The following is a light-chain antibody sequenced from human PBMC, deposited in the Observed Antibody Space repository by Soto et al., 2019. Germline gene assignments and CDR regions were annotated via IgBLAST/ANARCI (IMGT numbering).Light chain of an antibody. V-gene: IGLV1-40*01. Sequence: QSVLTQPPSVSGAPGQRVTISCTRSSSNIGAGADVHRYQQLPGPPPKLLIYGNSKRPTGVPDRFSGSKSGTSASLAITGLQAEEEADYYCQSYDSSLSGYVVFGGGTKLTVL. CDR2: GNS. J-gene: IGLJ2*01. CDR1: SSNIGAGAD. CDR3: QSYDSSLSGYVV.